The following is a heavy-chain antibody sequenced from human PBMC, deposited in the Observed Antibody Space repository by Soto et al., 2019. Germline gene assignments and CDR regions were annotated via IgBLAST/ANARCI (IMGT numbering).Heavy chain of an antibody. CDR1: GGALSTLS. J-gene: IGHJ4*02. V-gene: IGHV1-69*01. CDR3: ATGKLSMAGQNFDY. Sequence: QVQLVQSGAEVKQPGASVTVSCTASGGALSTLSINWMRQTPGQGLEWMGGVIDIFGTSSFAPKFQGRVTFTADESTTTAYMELSGLTSEDTAIYFCATGKLSMAGQNFDYWGQGTLVTVSS. CDR2: VIDIFGTS. D-gene: IGHD3-10*01.